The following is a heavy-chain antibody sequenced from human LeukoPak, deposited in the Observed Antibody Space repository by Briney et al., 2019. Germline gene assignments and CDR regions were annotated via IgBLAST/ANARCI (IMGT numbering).Heavy chain of an antibody. Sequence: SETLSLTCIVSGGSISSSRFYWGWIRQPPGKGLEWIGTIYYSGSTYYNPSLKSRVTISADTSQNQFSLNLSSVTAADTGVYYCARHVSSDLRIVVVTSDWYFDRWGRGTLVTVSS. CDR1: GGSISSSRFY. CDR3: ARHVSSDLRIVVVTSDWYFDR. V-gene: IGHV4-39*01. CDR2: IYYSGST. J-gene: IGHJ2*01. D-gene: IGHD2-21*02.